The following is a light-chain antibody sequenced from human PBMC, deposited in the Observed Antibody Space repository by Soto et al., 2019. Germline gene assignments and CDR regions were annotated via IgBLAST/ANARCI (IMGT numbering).Light chain of an antibody. V-gene: IGKV1-5*01. J-gene: IGKJ1*01. CDR3: QQYNSYSWT. Sequence: DIQMTQSPSTLSASIGDRVTITCRASQNIRNWLAWYQQKPGKAPKLLIYDVSSLESGVPSRFSGSGSGTEFTLTISSLQPDDFATYYCQQYNSYSWTFGQGTKVDIK. CDR2: DVS. CDR1: QNIRNW.